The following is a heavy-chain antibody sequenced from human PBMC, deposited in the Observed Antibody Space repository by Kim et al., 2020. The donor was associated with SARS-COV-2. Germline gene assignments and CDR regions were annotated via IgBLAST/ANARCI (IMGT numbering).Heavy chain of an antibody. J-gene: IGHJ4*02. CDR3: SRDWVFGELSDY. V-gene: IGHV3-33*01. CDR2: IWYDGSNK. Sequence: GGSLRLSCAASGFTFSSYGMHWVRQAPGKGLEWVAVIWYDGSNKYYADSVKGRFTISRDNSNNTLYLQMNSLRAEDTAVYYCSRDWVFGELSDYWGQGTLVTVSS. CDR1: GFTFSSYG. D-gene: IGHD3-10*02.